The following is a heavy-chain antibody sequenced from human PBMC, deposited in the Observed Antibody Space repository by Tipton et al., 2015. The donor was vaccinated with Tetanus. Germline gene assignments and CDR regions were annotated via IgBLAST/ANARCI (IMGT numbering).Heavy chain of an antibody. CDR1: GYRPTNYG. Sequence: VQLVQSGAEVKQPGASVTVSCKASGYRPTNYGISWVRQAPGQGLEWLGWISGYSGHTNYAQQVQGRVTMTTDTSTSTAYLELRSLRSDDTALYFCARDADMWATRKAFDIWGQGTMVTVSS. D-gene: IGHD1-14*01. CDR3: ARDADMWATRKAFDI. V-gene: IGHV1-18*01. CDR2: ISGYSGHT. J-gene: IGHJ3*02.